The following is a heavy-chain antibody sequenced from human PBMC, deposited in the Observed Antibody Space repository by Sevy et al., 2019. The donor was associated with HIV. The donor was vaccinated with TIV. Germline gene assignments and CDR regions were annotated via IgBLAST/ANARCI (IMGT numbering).Heavy chain of an antibody. CDR1: GFTFSSYA. J-gene: IGHJ6*02. D-gene: IGHD3-3*01. V-gene: IGHV3-23*01. CDR3: ARRPDFGVVITTGVLDV. Sequence: GGSLRLSCAASGFTFSSYAMSWVRQAPGKGLQWVSVICGGGDSTYYADSVMGRFTIFRDNSKNTMYLQMTSLTAGDTAVYCCARRPDFGVVITTGVLDVWGQGTTVTVSS. CDR2: ICGGGDST.